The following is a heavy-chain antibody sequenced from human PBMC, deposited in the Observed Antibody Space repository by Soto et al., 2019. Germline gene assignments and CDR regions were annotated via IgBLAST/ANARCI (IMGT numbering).Heavy chain of an antibody. V-gene: IGHV1-18*04. D-gene: IGHD6-19*01. CDR2: ISAYNGKT. CDR1: RYPFPSYG. CDR3: ASFPRWAELISCWLGGMDV. J-gene: IGHJ6*02. Sequence: GASLKGSCTASRYPFPSYGISWVRHSPEQGLEWMGWISAYNGKTNYAQKLQGRVTMTTDTSTSTAYMELRSLRSDDTTGYYCASFPRWAELISCWLGGMDVWGQGTTVTVSS.